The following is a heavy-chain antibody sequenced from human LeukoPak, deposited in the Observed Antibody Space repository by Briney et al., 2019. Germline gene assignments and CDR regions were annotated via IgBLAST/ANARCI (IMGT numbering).Heavy chain of an antibody. CDR1: GFTFSSDA. V-gene: IGHV3-23*01. CDR2: ISGSGGST. CDR3: AKEEYFYGSGFDY. J-gene: IGHJ4*02. Sequence: GGSLRLSCAASGFTFSSDAMNWVRQAPGKGLEWVSAISGSGGSTYYADSVKGRFTISRDNSKNTLFLQMNSLRAEDTAVYYRAKEEYFYGSGFDYWGQGTLVTVSS. D-gene: IGHD3-10*01.